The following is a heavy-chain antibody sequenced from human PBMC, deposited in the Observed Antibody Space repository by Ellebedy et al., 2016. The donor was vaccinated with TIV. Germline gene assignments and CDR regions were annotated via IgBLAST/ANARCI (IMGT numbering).Heavy chain of an antibody. Sequence: SETLSLXXTVSGGSVSSGSYYWSWIRQPPGKGLEWIGYIYYSGSTNYNPSLKSRVTISVDTSKNQFSLKLSSLTAADTAVYYCARIYSSSWYFHKIDYWGQGTLVTVSS. CDR1: GGSVSSGSYY. CDR3: ARIYSSSWYFHKIDY. V-gene: IGHV4-61*01. D-gene: IGHD6-13*01. J-gene: IGHJ4*02. CDR2: IYYSGST.